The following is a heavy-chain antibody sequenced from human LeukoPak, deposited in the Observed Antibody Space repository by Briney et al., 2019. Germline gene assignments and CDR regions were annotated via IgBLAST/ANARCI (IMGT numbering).Heavy chain of an antibody. Sequence: GGSLRLSCAASGFTVTTNYMSWVRQAPGKGLEWVSVIYSGGSAYYTDSVKGRFTISRDNSKNTLYLQMNSLRAEDTAMYYCARGGAHTYVYTFDIWVQGTMVTVSS. CDR3: ARGGAHTYVYTFDI. CDR1: GFTVTTNY. V-gene: IGHV3-53*01. CDR2: IYSGGSA. J-gene: IGHJ3*02. D-gene: IGHD3-16*01.